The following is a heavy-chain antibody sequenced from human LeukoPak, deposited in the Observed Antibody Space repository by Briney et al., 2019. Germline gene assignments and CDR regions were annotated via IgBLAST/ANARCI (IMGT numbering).Heavy chain of an antibody. Sequence: SETLSLTCTVSSYSISSDYYWGWSRQPPGKGLEWIGSIYYSGSTYYNPSLKSRVTISVDTSENQFSLKLSSVTAADTAVYYCARGHSGWGQGTLVTVSS. CDR1: SYSISSDYY. J-gene: IGHJ4*02. CDR2: IYYSGST. CDR3: ARGHSG. V-gene: IGHV4-38-2*02. D-gene: IGHD3-10*01.